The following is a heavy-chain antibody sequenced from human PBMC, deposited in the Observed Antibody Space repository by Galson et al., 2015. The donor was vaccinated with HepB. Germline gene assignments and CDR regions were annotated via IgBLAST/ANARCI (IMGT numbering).Heavy chain of an antibody. CDR2: ISSSGSTI. J-gene: IGHJ4*02. V-gene: IGHV3-11*01. Sequence: SLRLSCAASGFTFSDYYMSWIRQAPGKGLEWVSYISSSGSTIYYADSVKGRFTISRDNAKNSLYLQMNSLRAEDTAVYYCTKTNYYDSSGSHRPFDYWGQGTLVTVSS. CDR1: GFTFSDYY. D-gene: IGHD3-22*01. CDR3: TKTNYYDSSGSHRPFDY.